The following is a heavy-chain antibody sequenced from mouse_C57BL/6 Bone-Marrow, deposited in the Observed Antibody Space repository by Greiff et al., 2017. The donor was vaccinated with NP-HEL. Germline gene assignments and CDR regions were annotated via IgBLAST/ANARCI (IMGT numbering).Heavy chain of an antibody. V-gene: IGHV2-2*01. Sequence: VKLMESGPGLVQPSQSLSITCTVSGFSLTSYGVHWVRQSPGKGLEWLGVIWSGGSTDYNAAFISRLSISKDNSKSQVFFKMNSLQADDTAIYYCARNPYGPLWYAMDYWGQGTSVTVSS. CDR1: GFSLTSYG. D-gene: IGHD1-1*01. J-gene: IGHJ4*01. CDR2: IWSGGST. CDR3: ARNPYGPLWYAMDY.